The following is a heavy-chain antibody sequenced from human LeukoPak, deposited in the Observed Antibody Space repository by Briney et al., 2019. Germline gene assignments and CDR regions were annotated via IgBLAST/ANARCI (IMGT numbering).Heavy chain of an antibody. V-gene: IGHV3-9*01. Sequence: GGSLRLSCAASGFTFDDYAMHWVRQAPGKGLEWVSGMSWNSGSIGYADSVKGRFTISRDNAKNSLYLQMNSLRAEDTALYYCAKVINEGVVPAAINYFDYWGQGTLVTVSS. D-gene: IGHD2-2*01. CDR1: GFTFDDYA. J-gene: IGHJ4*02. CDR3: AKVINEGVVPAAINYFDY. CDR2: MSWNSGSI.